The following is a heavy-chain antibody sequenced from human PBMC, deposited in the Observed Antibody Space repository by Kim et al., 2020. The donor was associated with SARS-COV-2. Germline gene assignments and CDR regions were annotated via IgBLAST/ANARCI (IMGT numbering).Heavy chain of an antibody. Sequence: GGSTLYYGDSVRGRFTVSRDNANNSLFLQMTSLRAEDAAVYYCASGSFDYWGQGTHVTVSS. CDR3: ASGSFDY. J-gene: IGHJ4*02. V-gene: IGHV3-48*03. CDR2: GGSTL.